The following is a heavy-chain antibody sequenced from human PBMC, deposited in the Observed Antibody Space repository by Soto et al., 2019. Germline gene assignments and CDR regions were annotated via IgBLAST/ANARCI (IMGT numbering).Heavy chain of an antibody. V-gene: IGHV4-30-4*01. D-gene: IGHD4-17*01. J-gene: IGHJ4*02. CDR1: CGCISIGDYY. Sequence: SESLALACAVSCGCISIGDYYWTWIRQPPGKGLEWIGYIYYSGSTYYNPSLKSRVTISVDTSKNQFSLKLSSVTAADTAVYYCASNYGDYDYWGQGTLVTVSS. CDR2: IYYSGST. CDR3: ASNYGDYDY.